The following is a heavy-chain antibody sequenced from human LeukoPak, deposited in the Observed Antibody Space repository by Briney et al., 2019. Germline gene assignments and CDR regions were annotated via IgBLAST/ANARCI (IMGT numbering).Heavy chain of an antibody. CDR3: ARARNAILNGYYAFDY. CDR2: IYHSGST. Sequence: SGTLSPTCAVSSDSISSSNWWSWVRQPPGEGLQWIGEIYHSGSTNYNPSLKSRVTISVDKAKNQFSLQLSSVTAADMAVYYCARARNAILNGYYAFDYWGQGTLVTVSS. D-gene: IGHD3-9*01. CDR1: SDSISSSNW. V-gene: IGHV4-4*02. J-gene: IGHJ4*02.